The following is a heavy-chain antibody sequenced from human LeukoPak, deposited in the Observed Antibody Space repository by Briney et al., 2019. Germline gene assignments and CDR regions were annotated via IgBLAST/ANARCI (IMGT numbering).Heavy chain of an antibody. CDR3: ARFEVGAGNYYYGMDV. Sequence: SETLSLTCTVSGGSISSGGYYWSWIRQPPGKGLEWIGYIYYSGSTNYNPSLKSRVTISVDTSKNQFSLKLSSVTAADTAVYYCARFEVGAGNYYYGMDVWGQGTTVTVSS. CDR1: GGSISSGGYY. V-gene: IGHV4-61*08. J-gene: IGHJ6*02. CDR2: IYYSGST. D-gene: IGHD1-26*01.